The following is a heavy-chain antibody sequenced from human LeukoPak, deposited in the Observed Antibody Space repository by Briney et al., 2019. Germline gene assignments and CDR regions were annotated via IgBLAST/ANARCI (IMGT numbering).Heavy chain of an antibody. CDR2: ISWNCGSI. CDR3: ARARYNWNGFDY. D-gene: IGHD1-20*01. V-gene: IGHV3-9*01. Sequence: GRSLRLSCAASGFTFDDYAMHWVRQAPGKGLEWVSGISWNCGSIGYADSVADSVKGRFTISRDNAKNSLYLQMNSLRAEDTAVYYCARARYNWNGFDYWGQGTLVTVSS. CDR1: GFTFDDYA. J-gene: IGHJ4*02.